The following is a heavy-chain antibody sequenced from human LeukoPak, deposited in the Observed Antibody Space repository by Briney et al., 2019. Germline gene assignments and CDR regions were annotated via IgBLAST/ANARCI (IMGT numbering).Heavy chain of an antibody. D-gene: IGHD1-26*01. Sequence: SETLSLTCTVPGGSISSYYWSWIRQPPGKGLEWIGYIYYSGSTNYNPSPKSRVTISVDTSKNQFSLKLSSVTAADTAVYYCARVSIVGATTIDYWGQGTLVTVSS. J-gene: IGHJ4*02. CDR1: GGSISSYY. CDR3: ARVSIVGATTIDY. CDR2: IYYSGST. V-gene: IGHV4-59*01.